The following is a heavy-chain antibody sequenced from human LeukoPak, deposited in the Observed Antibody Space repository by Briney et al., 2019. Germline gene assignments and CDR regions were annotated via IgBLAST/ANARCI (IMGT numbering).Heavy chain of an antibody. Sequence: GGSLRLSCAASGFTFSSYSMNWVRQAPGKGLEWVSSISRSSSYIYYADSVKGRFTISRDNAKNSLYLQMNSLRAEDTAVYYCARAAENYGGRFDSWGQGTLVTVSS. CDR3: ARAAENYGGRFDS. D-gene: IGHD3-16*01. CDR2: ISRSSSYI. V-gene: IGHV3-21*01. J-gene: IGHJ4*02. CDR1: GFTFSSYS.